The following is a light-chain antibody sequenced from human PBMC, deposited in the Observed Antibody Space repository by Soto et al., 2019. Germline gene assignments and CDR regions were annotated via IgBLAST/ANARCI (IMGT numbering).Light chain of an antibody. J-gene: IGKJ1*01. CDR2: DAS. CDR1: QSVISY. CDR3: QQRSNWPWT. Sequence: EIVLTQSPATLSLSPGERATLSCRASQSVISYLAWYQQKPGQAPRLLIYDASNRATGIPARFSGSGSGTYFTLTISSLEPDDFAVYYCQQRSNWPWTFGQGTKVEIK. V-gene: IGKV3-11*01.